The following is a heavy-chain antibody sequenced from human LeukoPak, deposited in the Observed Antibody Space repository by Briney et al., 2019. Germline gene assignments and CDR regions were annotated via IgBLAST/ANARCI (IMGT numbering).Heavy chain of an antibody. D-gene: IGHD6-19*01. V-gene: IGHV3-23*01. J-gene: IGHJ4*02. Sequence: GSLRLSCAASGFTFSSHSMTWVRQAPGKGLDWVSTNSPSGDLTFYADSVKGRFTVSRDNSRNTLYLQMNTLRAEDTAVYYCSAQPEAVAGGMHYWGQGALVTVSS. CDR2: NSPSGDLT. CDR1: GFTFSSHS. CDR3: SAQPEAVAGGMHY.